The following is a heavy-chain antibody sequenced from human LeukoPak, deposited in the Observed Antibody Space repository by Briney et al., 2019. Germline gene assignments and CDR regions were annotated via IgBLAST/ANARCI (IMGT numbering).Heavy chain of an antibody. CDR3: AKRGVVIRVILVGFYKEAYYFDS. Sequence: GGSLRLSCAVSGITLSNYGMSWVRKAQGKGLEWVAGMSGSGGGTNYADSVKGRFTVSRDNSKNTIYLQMKSLRAEDTDVYFCAKRGVVIRVILVGFYKEAYYFDSWGQGALVTVSS. CDR2: MSGSGGGT. CDR1: GITLSNYG. D-gene: IGHD3-22*01. J-gene: IGHJ4*02. V-gene: IGHV3-23*01.